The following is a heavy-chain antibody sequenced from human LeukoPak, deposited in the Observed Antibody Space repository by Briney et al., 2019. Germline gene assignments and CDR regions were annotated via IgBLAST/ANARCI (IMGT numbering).Heavy chain of an antibody. CDR3: AKTPVYTIAVADWFDP. CDR2: TRSKANSYAT. CDR1: GFTFSGSA. V-gene: IGHV3-73*01. Sequence: GGSLRLSCAASGFTFSGSAMHWVRQASGKGLEWVGRTRSKANSYATAYAASVKGRFTISRDDSKNTLYLQMNSLRAEDTAVYYCAKTPVYTIAVADWFDPWGQGTLVTVSS. D-gene: IGHD6-19*01. J-gene: IGHJ5*02.